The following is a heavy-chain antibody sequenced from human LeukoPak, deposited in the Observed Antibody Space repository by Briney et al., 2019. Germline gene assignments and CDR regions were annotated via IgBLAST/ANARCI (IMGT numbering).Heavy chain of an antibody. CDR2: INHSGST. CDR3: ARGDYYGSGSKD. Sequence: PSETLSLTCAVYGGSFSGYYWSWIRQPPGKGLEWIGEINHSGSTNYNPSLKSRVTISVDTSKNQFSLKLSSVTAADTAVYYCARGDYYGSGSKDWGQGTLVTVSS. J-gene: IGHJ4*02. CDR1: GGSFSGYY. V-gene: IGHV4-34*01. D-gene: IGHD3-10*01.